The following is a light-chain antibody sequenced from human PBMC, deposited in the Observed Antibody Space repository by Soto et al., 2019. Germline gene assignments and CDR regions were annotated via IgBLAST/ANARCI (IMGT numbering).Light chain of an antibody. CDR3: AAWDVRFVV. V-gene: IGLV1-44*01. Sequence: QSVLTQPPSASGTPGQRVTISCSGRRSNIGTNTVTWYQQLPGTAPKLLIYSDNQRPSGVPDRFSGSKSGSSASLAISWLQSDDEAAYYCAAWDVRFVVFGGGTHLSVL. CDR2: SDN. J-gene: IGLJ2*01. CDR1: RSNIGTNT.